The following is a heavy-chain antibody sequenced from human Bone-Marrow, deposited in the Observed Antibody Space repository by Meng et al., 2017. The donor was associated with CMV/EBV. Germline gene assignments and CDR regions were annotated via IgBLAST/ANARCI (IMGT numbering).Heavy chain of an antibody. D-gene: IGHD3-3*01. CDR1: GFTFSSYS. V-gene: IGHV3-48*04. CDR2: ISSSSTI. CDR3: ARMTIFGFDY. J-gene: IGHJ4*02. Sequence: GGSLRLSCAASGFTFSSYSMNWVRQAPGKGLEWVSYISSSSTIYYADSVKGRFTISRDNAKNSLYLQMNSLRAEDTAVYYCARMTIFGFDYWGQGTLVTVSS.